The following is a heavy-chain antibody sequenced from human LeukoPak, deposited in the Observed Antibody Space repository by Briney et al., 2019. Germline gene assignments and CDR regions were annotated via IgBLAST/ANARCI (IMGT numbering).Heavy chain of an antibody. Sequence: ASVKVSCKASGGTFSSYAISWVRQAPGQGLEWMGRIIPILGIASYAQKFQGRVTITADKSTSTAYMELSSLRSEDTAVYYCASMRYSSSPNFDYWGQGTLVTVSS. CDR3: ASMRYSSSPNFDY. V-gene: IGHV1-69*04. CDR2: IIPILGIA. D-gene: IGHD6-6*01. J-gene: IGHJ4*02. CDR1: GGTFSSYA.